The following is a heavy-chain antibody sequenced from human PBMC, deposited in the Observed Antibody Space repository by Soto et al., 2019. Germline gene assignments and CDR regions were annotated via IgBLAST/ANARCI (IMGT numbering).Heavy chain of an antibody. V-gene: IGHV4-61*01. CDR3: ATGTVTRDYYYGMDV. CDR2: IYYSGST. CDR1: GGSVSSGSYY. Sequence: SETLSLTCTVSGGSVSSGSYYWSWIRQPPGKGLEWIGYIYYSGSTNYNPSLKSRVTISVDTSKNQFSLKLSSVTAADTAVYYCATGTVTRDYYYGMDVWGQGTTVTVSS. D-gene: IGHD4-4*01. J-gene: IGHJ6*02.